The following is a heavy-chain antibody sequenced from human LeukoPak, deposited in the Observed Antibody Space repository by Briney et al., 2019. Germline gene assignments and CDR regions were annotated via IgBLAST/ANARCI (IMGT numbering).Heavy chain of an antibody. Sequence: ASVKVPCKASGGTFSSYAISWVRQAPGQGLEWMGWISGYNGNTNYAPMLQGRVTLTTDKSTSTAYMELRSLRSDDTAVYYCARQELSWRGSYYYYYYMDVWGKGTTVTVSS. CDR2: ISGYNGNT. D-gene: IGHD1-26*01. CDR3: ARQELSWRGSYYYYYYMDV. V-gene: IGHV1-18*01. CDR1: GGTFSSYA. J-gene: IGHJ6*03.